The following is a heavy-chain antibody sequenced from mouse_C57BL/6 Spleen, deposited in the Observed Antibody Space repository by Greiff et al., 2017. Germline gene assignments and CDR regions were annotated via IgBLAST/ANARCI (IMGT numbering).Heavy chain of an antibody. J-gene: IGHJ1*03. CDR2: IYPRAGST. CDR1: GYTFTSYD. V-gene: IGHV1-85*01. Sequence: QVQLQQSGPELVKPGASVKLSCKASGYTFTSYDINWVKQRPGQGLEWIGWIYPRAGSTKYNEKFKGKDTLTVGTSSSTAYMELHSLTSEDSAVYFCARLDGSLYFDVWGTGTTVNVSS. CDR3: ARLDGSLYFDV. D-gene: IGHD1-1*01.